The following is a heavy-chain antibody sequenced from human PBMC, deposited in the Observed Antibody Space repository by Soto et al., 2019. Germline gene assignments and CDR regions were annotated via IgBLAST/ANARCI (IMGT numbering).Heavy chain of an antibody. D-gene: IGHD2-2*01. CDR3: AKTSSCSSTSCYEPSDY. CDR2: ISGSGGST. Sequence: GGSLRLSCAASGFTFSSYAMSWVRQAPGKGLEWVSAISGSGGSTYYADSVKGRFTISRDNSKNTLYLQMNSLRAEDTAVYYCAKTSSCSSTSCYEPSDYWGQGTLVTVSS. CDR1: GFTFSSYA. V-gene: IGHV3-23*01. J-gene: IGHJ4*02.